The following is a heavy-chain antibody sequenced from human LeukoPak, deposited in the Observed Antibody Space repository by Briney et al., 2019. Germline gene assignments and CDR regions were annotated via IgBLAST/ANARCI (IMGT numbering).Heavy chain of an antibody. V-gene: IGHV4-59*12. CDR3: ARGQRSCSGGSCYGPYFDY. J-gene: IGHJ4*02. CDR1: GGSISDYY. D-gene: IGHD2-15*01. CDR2: IYYSGST. Sequence: SETLSLTCTVSGGSISDYYWNWIRQPPGKGLEWIGYIYYSGSTNCNPSLKSRVTISVDTSKNQFSLKLSSVTAADTAVYYCARGQRSCSGGSCYGPYFDYWGQGTLVTVSS.